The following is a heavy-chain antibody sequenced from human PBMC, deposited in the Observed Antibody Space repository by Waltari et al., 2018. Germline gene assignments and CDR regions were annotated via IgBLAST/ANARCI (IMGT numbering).Heavy chain of an antibody. CDR1: GFTFSSYA. V-gene: IGHV3-23*04. J-gene: IGHJ3*01. Sequence: EVQLVESGGGLVQPGGSLRLSCAASGFTFSSYAMSWVRQAPGKGLEWVSAISGSGGSTYYADSVKGRLTSSRYKTKNTLYLQMNSRRAEETAVYYCAKEPATDYATRWGQGTMVTVSS. D-gene: IGHD3-16*01. CDR2: ISGSGGST. CDR3: AKEPATDYATR.